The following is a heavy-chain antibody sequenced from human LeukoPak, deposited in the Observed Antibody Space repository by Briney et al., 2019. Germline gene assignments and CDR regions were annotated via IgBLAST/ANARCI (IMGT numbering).Heavy chain of an antibody. Sequence: GGSLRLSCAASGFTVSSNYMSWVRQAPGKGLEWVSVIYSGGSTYYADSVKGRFTISRDNSKNTLYLQMNSLRSEDTAVYYCARKPIAAAGPIDYWGQGTLVTVSS. CDR1: GFTVSSNY. D-gene: IGHD6-13*01. CDR2: IYSGGST. J-gene: IGHJ4*02. CDR3: ARKPIAAAGPIDY. V-gene: IGHV3-53*05.